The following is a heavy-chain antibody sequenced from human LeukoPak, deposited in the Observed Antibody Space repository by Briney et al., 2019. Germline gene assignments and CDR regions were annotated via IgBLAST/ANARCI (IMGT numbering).Heavy chain of an antibody. Sequence: SETLSLTCAVYGGSFSGYYWSWLRQPPGKGLEWIGYIFFSGTTNYNPSLKSRVTISVDTSKNQFSLKMTSVTAADTAVYFCARVGSGGAWFDFWGQGTLVTVSS. D-gene: IGHD6-19*01. J-gene: IGHJ4*02. V-gene: IGHV4-59*01. CDR3: ARVGSGGAWFDF. CDR2: IFFSGTT. CDR1: GGSFSGYY.